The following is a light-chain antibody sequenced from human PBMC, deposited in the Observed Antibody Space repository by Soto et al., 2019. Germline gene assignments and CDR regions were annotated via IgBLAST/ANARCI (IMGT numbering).Light chain of an antibody. CDR1: SGSVSTNYY. CDR3: YSYAGSHNV. V-gene: IGLV8-61*01. Sequence: QTVVTQEPSFSVSPGGTVTLTCGLSSGSVSTNYYPSWYQQTPGQAPRTLIYSTNTRSSGVPDRFSGSILGNKAALTITGAQAEDQSDYYCYSYAGSHNVFGTGTKLTVL. CDR2: STN. J-gene: IGLJ1*01.